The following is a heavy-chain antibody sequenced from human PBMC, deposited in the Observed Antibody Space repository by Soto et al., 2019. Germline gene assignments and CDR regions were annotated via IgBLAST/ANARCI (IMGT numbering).Heavy chain of an antibody. CDR3: ARAGYGYYYGMDV. J-gene: IGHJ6*02. V-gene: IGHV4-34*01. Sequence: QVQLQQWGAGLLKPSETLSLTCAVYGGSFSGYYWSWIRQPPGKGLEWIGEINHSGSTNYNPSLKSRVTISVDTSKNQFSLKLSSVTAADTAVYYCARAGYGYYYGMDVWGQGTTVTVSS. CDR2: INHSGST. D-gene: IGHD2-15*01. CDR1: GGSFSGYY.